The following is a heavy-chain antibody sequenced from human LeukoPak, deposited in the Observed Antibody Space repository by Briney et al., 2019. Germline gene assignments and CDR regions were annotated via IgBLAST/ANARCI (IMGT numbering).Heavy chain of an antibody. D-gene: IGHD3-16*02. Sequence: GGSLRLSCAASGFTFSSYEMNWVRQAPGKGLEWVSYISSSRSTIYYADSVKGRFTISRDNAKNSLYLQMNSLRAEDTAVYYCARVGDYVWGSYRYFDYWGQGTLVTVSS. V-gene: IGHV3-48*03. CDR2: ISSSRSTI. CDR1: GFTFSSYE. J-gene: IGHJ4*02. CDR3: ARVGDYVWGSYRYFDY.